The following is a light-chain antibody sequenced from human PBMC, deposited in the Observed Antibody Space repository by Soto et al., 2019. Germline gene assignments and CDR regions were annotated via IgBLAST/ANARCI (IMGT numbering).Light chain of an antibody. CDR3: CSYAGISTFYI. V-gene: IGLV2-23*02. CDR1: SSDVGSYNL. CDR2: GVN. J-gene: IGLJ1*01. Sequence: QSALTQPASVSGSPGLTFTISCTGTSSDVGSYNLVSWYQQHPGKAPKLMIYGVNKRPSGVSNRFSGSKSGNTASLTISGLQAEDEADYYCCSYAGISTFYIFGTGTKVTVL.